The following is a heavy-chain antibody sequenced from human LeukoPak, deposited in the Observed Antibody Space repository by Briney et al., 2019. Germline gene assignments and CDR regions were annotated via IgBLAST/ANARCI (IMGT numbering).Heavy chain of an antibody. CDR1: GGSISSSNW. J-gene: IGHJ4*02. D-gene: IGHD1-14*01. Sequence: SGTLSLTCAVSGGSISSSNWWSWVRQPPGKGLEWIGEIYHSGSTNYNPSLKSRVTISVDKSKNQFSLKLSSVTAADTAVYYCARDQIPYYRAFDYWGQGTLVTVSS. CDR2: IYHSGST. CDR3: ARDQIPYYRAFDY. V-gene: IGHV4-4*02.